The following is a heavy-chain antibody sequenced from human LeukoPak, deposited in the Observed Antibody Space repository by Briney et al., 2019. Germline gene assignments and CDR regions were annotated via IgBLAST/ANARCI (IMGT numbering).Heavy chain of an antibody. V-gene: IGHV1-18*01. CDR3: ARDDILTAYYPFDY. J-gene: IGHJ4*02. CDR2: ISAFNGNT. D-gene: IGHD3-9*01. CDR1: GYTFTSYG. Sequence: ASVKVSCKASGYTFTSYGISWVRQAPGQGLEWMGWISAFNGNTNYAQKFQGRVTMTTDTSTSTANMELRSLRSDDTAVYYCARDDILTAYYPFDYWGQGTLVTVSS.